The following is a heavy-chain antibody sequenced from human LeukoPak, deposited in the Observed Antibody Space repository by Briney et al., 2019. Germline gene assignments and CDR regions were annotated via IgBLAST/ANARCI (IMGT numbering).Heavy chain of an antibody. CDR2: IIPIFGTA. V-gene: IGHV1-69*13. CDR1: GGTFSSYA. J-gene: IGHJ6*03. CDR3: AFGGVIVPTYYYYMDV. D-gene: IGHD3-16*02. Sequence: SVRLSCKASGGTFSSYAISWVRQAPGQGLEWMGGIIPIFGTANYAQKFQGRVTITADESTSTAYMELSSLRSEDTAVYYCAFGGVIVPTYYYYMDVWGKGTTVTVSS.